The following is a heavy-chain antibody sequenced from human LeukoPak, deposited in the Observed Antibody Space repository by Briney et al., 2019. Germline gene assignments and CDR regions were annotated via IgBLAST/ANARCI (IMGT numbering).Heavy chain of an antibody. V-gene: IGHV4-39*07. D-gene: IGHD6-13*01. CDR2: MYYSGST. CDR1: GGSISSSSYY. Sequence: SETPSLTCIVSGGSISSSSYYWGWIRQTPGKGLEWIGSMYYSGSTYYNPSLKSRVTISVDTSKNQFSLKLRSVTAADTAVYYCARKEGGQLVNTRRWFDPWGQGTLVTVSS. J-gene: IGHJ5*02. CDR3: ARKEGGQLVNTRRWFDP.